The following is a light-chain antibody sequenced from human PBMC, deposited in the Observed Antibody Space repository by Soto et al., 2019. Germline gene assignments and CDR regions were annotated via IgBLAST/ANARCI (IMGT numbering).Light chain of an antibody. J-gene: IGLJ2*01. CDR2: EVN. Sequence: QSALTQPPSASGSPGQSVTISCTGTSSDVGGYNYVSWYQQHPGKAPKLMIYEVNKRPSGVPDRFSGSKSGNTASLTVSGRQAEDEADDYCGSYAGSNNVLFGGGTKLTVL. CDR3: GSYAGSNNVL. V-gene: IGLV2-8*01. CDR1: SSDVGGYNY.